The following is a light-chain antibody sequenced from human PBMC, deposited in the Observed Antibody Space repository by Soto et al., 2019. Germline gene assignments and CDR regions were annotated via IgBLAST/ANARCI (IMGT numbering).Light chain of an antibody. CDR1: QSVLYSSTHKNY. CDR2: WAS. Sequence: DIVMTQSPDSLAVSLGERATIHCKSSQSVLYSSTHKNYLAWYQQNPGQPPKLLIYWASTRESGVPDRFSGSGSGTDFTLTISSRQAEDVAVYYCQQNYSTPYTFGQGTKMEMK. J-gene: IGKJ2*01. CDR3: QQNYSTPYT. V-gene: IGKV4-1*01.